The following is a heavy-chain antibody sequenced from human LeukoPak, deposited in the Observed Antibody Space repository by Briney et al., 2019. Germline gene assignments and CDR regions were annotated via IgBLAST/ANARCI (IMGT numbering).Heavy chain of an antibody. CDR2: IDRDGSRI. Sequence: GGSLRLSCAVSGFTFSSYWMHWVRQAPGKGLVWVSRIDRDGSRINYADSVKGRFSISRDNSKNTLYLQMNSLRTEDTAIYYCAKDGPIDYWGQGTLVIVSS. J-gene: IGHJ4*02. V-gene: IGHV3-74*01. CDR3: AKDGPIDY. CDR1: GFTFSSYW.